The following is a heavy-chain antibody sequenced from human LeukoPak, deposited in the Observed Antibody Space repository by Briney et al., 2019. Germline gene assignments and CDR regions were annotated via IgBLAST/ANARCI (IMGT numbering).Heavy chain of an antibody. J-gene: IGHJ4*02. CDR1: GGSFSGYY. CDR3: ARGRIAAAGN. D-gene: IGHD6-13*01. CDR2: INHSGST. V-gene: IGHV4-34*01. Sequence: SETLSLTCAVYGGSFSGYYWGWIRQPPGKGLEWIGEINHSGSTDYNPSLKSRVTILVDTSKNQFSLKLSSVTAADTAVYYCARGRIAAAGNWGQGTLVTVSS.